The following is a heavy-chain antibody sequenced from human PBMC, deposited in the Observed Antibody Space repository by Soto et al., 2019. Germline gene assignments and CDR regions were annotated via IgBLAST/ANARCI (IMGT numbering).Heavy chain of an antibody. CDR1: GFTFSSYG. D-gene: IGHD3-22*01. CDR3: ANSYSYYDSSGSITGGY. Sequence: QVQLVESGGGVVQPGRSLRLSCAASGFTFSSYGMHWVRQAPGKGLEWVAVISYDGSNKYYADSVKGRFTISRDNSKNTLYLQMNSLRAEDTAVYYCANSYSYYDSSGSITGGYWGQGTLVTVSS. CDR2: ISYDGSNK. V-gene: IGHV3-30*18. J-gene: IGHJ4*02.